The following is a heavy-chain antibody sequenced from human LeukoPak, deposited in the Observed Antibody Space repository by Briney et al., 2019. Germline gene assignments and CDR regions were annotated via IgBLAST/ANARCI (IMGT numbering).Heavy chain of an antibody. CDR2: INHSGST. CDR3: ARHGTRLRYFDWLLSLFDP. V-gene: IGHV4-34*01. CDR1: GVSFSGYY. D-gene: IGHD3-9*01. J-gene: IGHJ5*02. Sequence: RASETLSLTCAVYGVSFSGYYWSWIRQPPGKGLEWIGEINHSGSTNYNPSLKSRVTISVDPSKNQFSLKLSSVTAADTAVYYCARHGTRLRYFDWLLSLFDPWGEGTLVTVSS.